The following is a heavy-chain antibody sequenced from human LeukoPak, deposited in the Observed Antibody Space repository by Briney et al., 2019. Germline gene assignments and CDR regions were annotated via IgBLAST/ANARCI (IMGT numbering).Heavy chain of an antibody. J-gene: IGHJ4*02. CDR1: GFTFDDYA. CDR2: ISWNSGSI. D-gene: IGHD6-19*01. Sequence: PGRSLRLSCAASGFTFDDYAMHWVRQAPGKGLEWVSGISWNSGSIGYADSVKGRFSISRDNAKNSLYLQMNSLRAEDTALYYCAKDSAAGSHESFDYWGQGTLVTVSS. CDR3: AKDSAAGSHESFDY. V-gene: IGHV3-9*01.